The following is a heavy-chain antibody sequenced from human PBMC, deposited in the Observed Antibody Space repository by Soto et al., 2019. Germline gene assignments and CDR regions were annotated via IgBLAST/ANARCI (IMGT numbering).Heavy chain of an antibody. D-gene: IGHD6-19*01. Sequence: GGSLRLSCAASGFTFSSYGMHWVRQAPGKGLEWVAVIWYDGSNKYYADSVKGRFTISRDNSKNTLYLQMNSLRAEDTAVYYCARDYSIAVAGRGYYYYGMDVWGQGTTVTVS. J-gene: IGHJ6*02. CDR2: IWYDGSNK. CDR3: ARDYSIAVAGRGYYYYGMDV. V-gene: IGHV3-33*01. CDR1: GFTFSSYG.